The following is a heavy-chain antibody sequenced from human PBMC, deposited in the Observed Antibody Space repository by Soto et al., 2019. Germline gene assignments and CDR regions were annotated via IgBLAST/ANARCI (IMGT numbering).Heavy chain of an antibody. CDR2: ISSSGDSA. D-gene: IGHD4-17*01. Sequence: GGSLRLFCAASGFIFSTYAMNWVRQAHGKGLDWVSAISSSGDSAYYAESVRGRFTISRDNSINTLYLQMRSLSPEDTAVYYCAHPRGYGVFDAVDIWGQGTMVTVS. CDR1: GFIFSTYA. V-gene: IGHV3-23*01. J-gene: IGHJ3*02. CDR3: AHPRGYGVFDAVDI.